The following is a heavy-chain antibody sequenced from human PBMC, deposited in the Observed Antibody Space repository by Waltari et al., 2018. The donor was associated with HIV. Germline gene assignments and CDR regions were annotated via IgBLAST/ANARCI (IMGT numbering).Heavy chain of an antibody. CDR2: IYHSGNT. CDR1: DSSISSGYY. Sequence: QVQLQESGPGLVKPSETLSLPCVVSDSSISSGYYWGGIRQPPGKGLEWSGNIYHSGNTYYNPSLMSRVTISVDTAKNEFSLRLSAVTAADTAVYYWASAFIEYFDYWGQGTLVTVSS. CDR3: ASAFIEYFDY. V-gene: IGHV4-38-2*01. J-gene: IGHJ4*02. D-gene: IGHD3-16*02.